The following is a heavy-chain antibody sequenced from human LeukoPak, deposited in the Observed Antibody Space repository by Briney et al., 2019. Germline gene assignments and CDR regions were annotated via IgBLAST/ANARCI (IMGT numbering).Heavy chain of an antibody. CDR3: ARHSSSYPY. D-gene: IGHD6-13*01. J-gene: IGHJ4*02. CDR1: GFTFSSYA. CDR2: ISSNGGST. V-gene: IGHV3-64*01. Sequence: GGSLRLSCAASGFTFSSYAMHWVRQAPGKGLEYVSAISSNGGSTYYANSVKGRFTISRDNSKNALYLQMGSLRAEDMAVYYCARHSSSYPYWGQGTLVTVSS.